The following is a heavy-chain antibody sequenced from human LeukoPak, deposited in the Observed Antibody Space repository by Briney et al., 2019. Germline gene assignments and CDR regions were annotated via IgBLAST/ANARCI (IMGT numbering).Heavy chain of an antibody. CDR2: ISGSGDTT. V-gene: IGHV3-23*01. D-gene: IGHD4-23*01. CDR1: GFKFSRYG. CDR3: ARDDYGGDAPAPDFDY. Sequence: PGGSLRLSCAASGFKFSRYGMSWVRQAPGKGLEWVSGISGSGDTTYYADSVKGRFTISRDNAKNSLYLQMNSLRAEDTAVYYCARDDYGGDAPAPDFDYWGQGTLVTVSS. J-gene: IGHJ4*02.